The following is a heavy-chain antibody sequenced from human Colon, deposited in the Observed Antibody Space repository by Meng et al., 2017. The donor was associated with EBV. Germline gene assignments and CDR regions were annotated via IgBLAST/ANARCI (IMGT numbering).Heavy chain of an antibody. D-gene: IGHD7-27*01. J-gene: IGHJ4*02. CDR2: IYHSGST. V-gene: IGHV4-28*03. CDR1: GYSISSSNW. Sequence: QVQLQESGPGLVKPSDTLSLTCAVSGYSISSSNWWGWIRQPPGKGLEGIGYIYHSGSTKYNPSLKSRVTISVDTSKNQFSLKLSSVTAADTAVYYCARDTSTWGNKGLDHWGQGILGTVSS. CDR3: ARDTSTWGNKGLDH.